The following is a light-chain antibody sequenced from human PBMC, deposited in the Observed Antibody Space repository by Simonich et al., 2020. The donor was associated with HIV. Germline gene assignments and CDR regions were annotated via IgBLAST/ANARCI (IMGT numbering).Light chain of an antibody. CDR1: QSVLYSSNNKNY. CDR3: QQYYGSPS. CDR2: WAS. Sequence: DIVMTQSPDSLAVSLGERATINCKSSQSVLYSSNNKNYLAWYQQKQGQHPKLLIYWASTRECGVPDRFSGSGSGTDFTLTISSLQAEDVAVYYCQQYYGSPSFGPGTKVDIK. J-gene: IGKJ3*01. V-gene: IGKV4-1*01.